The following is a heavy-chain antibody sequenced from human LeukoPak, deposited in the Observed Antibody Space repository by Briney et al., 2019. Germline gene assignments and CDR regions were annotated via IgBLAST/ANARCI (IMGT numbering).Heavy chain of an antibody. CDR3: ARRIRSSGFYYAFDY. CDR1: GFTFSSYS. Sequence: GALRLSCAASGFTFSSYSMNWVRQAPGKGLEWVSYISSSSSTIYYADSVKGRFTISRDNAKNSLYLQMNSLRAEDTAVYYCARRIRSSGFYYAFDYWGQGTLVTVSS. D-gene: IGHD3-22*01. V-gene: IGHV3-48*01. J-gene: IGHJ4*02. CDR2: ISSSSSTI.